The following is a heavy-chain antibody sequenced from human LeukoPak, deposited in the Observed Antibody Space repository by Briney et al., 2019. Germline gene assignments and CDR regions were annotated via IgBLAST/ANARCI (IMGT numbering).Heavy chain of an antibody. CDR1: RFTFSNYW. D-gene: IGHD4-23*01. Sequence: GGSLRLSCAASRFTFSNYWMSWVRQAPGKGLEWVANIKQDGSEKYYVDSVKGRFTISRDNAKNSLYLQMNSLRDEDTAVYYCARNYGGNSAGWGQGTLVTVSS. CDR3: ARNYGGNSAG. J-gene: IGHJ4*02. V-gene: IGHV3-7*04. CDR2: IKQDGSEK.